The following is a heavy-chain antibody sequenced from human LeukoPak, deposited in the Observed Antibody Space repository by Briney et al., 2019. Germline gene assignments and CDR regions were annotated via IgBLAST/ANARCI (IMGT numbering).Heavy chain of an antibody. Sequence: GESLKISCRGSGYSFASYWIGWVRQMPGKGLEWMGIIYPGDSDTRYSPSFQGQVTISADKSISTAYLQWSSLKASDTAMCYCARQGQGSYYYDSSGYPIDYWGQGTLVTVSS. CDR3: ARQGQGSYYYDSSGYPIDY. CDR1: GYSFASYW. V-gene: IGHV5-51*01. J-gene: IGHJ4*02. CDR2: IYPGDSDT. D-gene: IGHD3-22*01.